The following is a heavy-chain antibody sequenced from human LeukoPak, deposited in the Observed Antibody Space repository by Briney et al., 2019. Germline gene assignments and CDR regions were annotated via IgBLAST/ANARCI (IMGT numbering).Heavy chain of an antibody. CDR3: ATAYNGNDVVAFDI. CDR1: GYTFTSYA. J-gene: IGHJ3*02. V-gene: IGHV7-4-1*02. Sequence: ASVKVSCKASGYTFTSYAMNWVRQAPGQGLEWMEWINTNPGNPTYAQRVTRQFVCSLDTSLSTAYLQISSLKAQDTAVYYCATAYNGNDVVAFDIWGQGTMVTLSS. CDR2: INTNPGNP. D-gene: IGHD1-1*01.